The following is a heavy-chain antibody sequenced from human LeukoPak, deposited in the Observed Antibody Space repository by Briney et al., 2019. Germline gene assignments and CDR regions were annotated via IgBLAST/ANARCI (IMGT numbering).Heavy chain of an antibody. J-gene: IGHJ4*02. Sequence: PGGSLRLSYAASGFTFSSYDMSWVRQAPGKGLEWVSGIRGSGGSTNYADSVKGRFTISRDNSKNTLYLQMSSLRAEDTAVFYCAKVPLSISSKYSFDHWGQGTLVTVSS. V-gene: IGHV3-23*01. CDR1: GFTFSSYD. CDR2: IRGSGGST. CDR3: AKVPLSISSKYSFDH. D-gene: IGHD6-6*01.